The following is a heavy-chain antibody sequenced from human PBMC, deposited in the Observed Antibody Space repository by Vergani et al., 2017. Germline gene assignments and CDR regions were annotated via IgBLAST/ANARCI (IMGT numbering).Heavy chain of an antibody. Sequence: EVQLLESGGGLVQPGGSLRLSCAASGFTFSSYAMSWVRQAPGKGLEWVSAISGSGCSTYYADSVKGRFTISRDNSKNTLYLQMNRLRAEDTAVYYCAKDLRYCSGGSCYPIWGQGTMVTVSS. CDR2: ISGSGCST. D-gene: IGHD2-15*01. CDR1: GFTFSSYA. J-gene: IGHJ3*02. CDR3: AKDLRYCSGGSCYPI. V-gene: IGHV3-23*01.